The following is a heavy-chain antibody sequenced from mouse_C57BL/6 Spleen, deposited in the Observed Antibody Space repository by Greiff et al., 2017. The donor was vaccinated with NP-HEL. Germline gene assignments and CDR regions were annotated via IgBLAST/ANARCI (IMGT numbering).Heavy chain of an antibody. CDR2: ISYDGSN. J-gene: IGHJ2*01. V-gene: IGHV3-6*01. D-gene: IGHD1-1*01. CDR3: ARGGYYGTLDY. Sequence: EVQLQQSGPGLVKPSQSLSLTCSVTGYSITSGYYWNWIRQFPGNKLEWMGYISYDGSNNYNPSLKNRISITRDTSKNQFFLKLNSVTTEDTATYYCARGGYYGTLDYWGQGTTLTVSS. CDR1: GYSITSGYY.